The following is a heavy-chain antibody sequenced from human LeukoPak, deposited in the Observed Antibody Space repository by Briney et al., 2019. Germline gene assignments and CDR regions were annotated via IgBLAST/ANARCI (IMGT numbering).Heavy chain of an antibody. Sequence: GGSLRLSCAASGFTFSSYSMNWVRQAPGKGLEWVSYIRSSGSTIYYADSVKGRFTISRDNAKNSLYLQMNSLRAEDTAVYYCARDMESYDFWSGLGSNWFDPWGQGTLVTVSS. CDR3: ARDMESYDFWSGLGSNWFDP. V-gene: IGHV3-48*01. CDR2: IRSSGSTI. CDR1: GFTFSSYS. J-gene: IGHJ5*02. D-gene: IGHD3-3*01.